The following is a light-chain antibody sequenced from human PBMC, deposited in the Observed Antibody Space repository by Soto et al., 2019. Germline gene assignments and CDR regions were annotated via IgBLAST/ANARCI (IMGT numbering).Light chain of an antibody. CDR3: QQYGSSPRT. J-gene: IGKJ1*01. Sequence: EIVLTQSPGTLSLSPGERATLSGRASQSVSSSYLAWYQQKPGQAPRLLIYGASSRATGIPDRFSGSGSGTDFTLTISRLEPEDSAVYYCQQYGSSPRTFGQGTKVEIK. CDR1: QSVSSSY. V-gene: IGKV3-20*01. CDR2: GAS.